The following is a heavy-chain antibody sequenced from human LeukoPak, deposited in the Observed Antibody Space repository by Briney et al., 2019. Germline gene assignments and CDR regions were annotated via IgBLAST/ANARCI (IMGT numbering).Heavy chain of an antibody. CDR1: GFTFDDYA. J-gene: IGHJ4*02. CDR3: AKAFSAAGTHAIDY. CDR2: ISWNSGSI. Sequence: GGSLRLSCAASGFTFDDYAMHWVRQAPGKGLEWVSGISWNSGSIGYADSVKGRFTISRDNAKNSLYLQMNSPRAEDTALYYCAKAFSAAGTHAIDYWGQGTLVTVSS. V-gene: IGHV3-9*01. D-gene: IGHD6-13*01.